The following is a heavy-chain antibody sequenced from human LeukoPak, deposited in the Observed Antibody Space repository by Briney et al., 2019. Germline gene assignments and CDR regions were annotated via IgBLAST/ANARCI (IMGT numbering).Heavy chain of an antibody. CDR1: GITFSDYY. D-gene: IGHD3-22*01. V-gene: IGHV3-7*01. CDR3: ARVGYDSSGYVDY. CDR2: IKQDGSVK. J-gene: IGHJ4*02. Sequence: VKPGGSLRLSCAASGITFSDYYMSWIRQAPGKGLEWVANIKQDGSVKYYVDSVKGRFTISRDNAKNSLYLQMNSVRAEDTALYYCARVGYDSSGYVDYWGQGTLVTVSS.